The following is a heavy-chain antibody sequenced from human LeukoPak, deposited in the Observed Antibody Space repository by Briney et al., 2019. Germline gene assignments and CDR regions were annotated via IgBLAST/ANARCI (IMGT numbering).Heavy chain of an antibody. V-gene: IGHV4-34*01. D-gene: IGHD4-17*01. Sequence: SETLSLTCDVSGVSFSTYYWSWIRQSPEKGLEWIGEVNHSGYTNLNPSLKSRVTISVDTSKNQFSLKLSSVTAADTAVYYCARQIYGSDYWGHGTLVTVSS. CDR2: VNHSGYT. CDR1: GVSFSTYY. J-gene: IGHJ4*01. CDR3: ARQIYGSDY.